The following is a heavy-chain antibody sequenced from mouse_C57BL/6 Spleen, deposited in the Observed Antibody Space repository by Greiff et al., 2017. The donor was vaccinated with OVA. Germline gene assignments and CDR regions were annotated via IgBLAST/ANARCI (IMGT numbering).Heavy chain of an antibody. D-gene: IGHD1-1*01. J-gene: IGHJ1*03. CDR2: ISYDGSN. V-gene: IGHV3-6*01. Sequence: VQLKESGPGLVKPSQSLSLTCSVTGYSITSGYYWNWIRQFPGNKLEWMGYISYDGSNNYNPSLKNRISITRDTSKNQFFLKLNSVTTEDSATYYCARDLHYYGSSYWYFDVWGTGTTVTVSS. CDR3: ARDLHYYGSSYWYFDV. CDR1: GYSITSGYY.